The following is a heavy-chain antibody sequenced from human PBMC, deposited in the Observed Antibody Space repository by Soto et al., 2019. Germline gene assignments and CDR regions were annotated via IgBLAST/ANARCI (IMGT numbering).Heavy chain of an antibody. CDR3: ARRGIISWYGY. CDR1: GGSISSSSYY. CDR2: IYYSGST. D-gene: IGHD6-13*01. Sequence: QLQLQESGPGLVKPSETLSLTCTVSGGSISSSSYYWGWIRQPPGKGLEWIGSIYYSGSTYYNPSLKSRVTISVDTSKNQFSLKLSSVTAADTAVYYCARRGIISWYGYWGQGTLVTVSS. J-gene: IGHJ4*02. V-gene: IGHV4-39*01.